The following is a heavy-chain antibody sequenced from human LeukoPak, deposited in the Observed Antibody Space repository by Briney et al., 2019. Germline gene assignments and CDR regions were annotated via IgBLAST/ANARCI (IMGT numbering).Heavy chain of an antibody. V-gene: IGHV1-2*02. CDR3: AKTNYDILTGYYEGGSYHYYYMDV. Sequence: GASVKVSCKTSGYTFTGYYIHWVRQAPGQGLEWMGWINPDSGDTDYAQKFQARVTMTRDRSISTAYMELSRLRSDDTAVYYCAKTNYDILTGYYEGGSYHYYYMDVWAKGPRSPSP. D-gene: IGHD3-9*01. J-gene: IGHJ6*03. CDR2: INPDSGDT. CDR1: GYTFTGYY.